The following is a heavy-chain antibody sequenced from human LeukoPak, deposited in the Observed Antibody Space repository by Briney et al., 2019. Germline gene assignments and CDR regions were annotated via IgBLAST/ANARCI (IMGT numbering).Heavy chain of an antibody. CDR1: GGSFSGYY. CDR3: ARGLVYYYGSGSYYTNYYYGMDV. J-gene: IGHJ6*02. V-gene: IGHV4-34*01. D-gene: IGHD3-10*01. CDR2: INHSGST. Sequence: PSETLSLTCAVYGGSFSGYYWSWTRQPPGKGLEWIGEINHSGSTNYNPSLKSRVTISVDTSKNQFSLKLSSVTAADTAVYYCARGLVYYYGSGSYYTNYYYGMDVWGQGTTVTVSS.